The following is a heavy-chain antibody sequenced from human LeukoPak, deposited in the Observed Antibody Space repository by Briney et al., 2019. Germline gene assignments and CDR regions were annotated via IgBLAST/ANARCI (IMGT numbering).Heavy chain of an antibody. CDR1: GGSFSGYY. Sequence: SSETLSLTCAVYGGSFSGYYWSWIRQPPGKGLEWIGEINHSGSTTYNPSLKSRVTISVDTSKNQFSLKLSSVTAADTAVYYCAGLPGFGGFDYWGQGTLVTVSS. V-gene: IGHV4-34*01. CDR3: AGLPGFGGFDY. CDR2: INHSGST. D-gene: IGHD3-10*01. J-gene: IGHJ4*02.